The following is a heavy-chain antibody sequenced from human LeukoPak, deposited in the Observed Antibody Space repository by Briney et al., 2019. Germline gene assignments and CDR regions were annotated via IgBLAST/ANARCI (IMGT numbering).Heavy chain of an antibody. Sequence: GGSLRLSCAASGFTFSTYTMNWVRQAPGKGLEWVAVISYDGSNKYYADSVKGRFTISRDNSKNTLYLQMNSLRAEDTAVYYCARDGLGYYDSSGYDYWGQGTLVTVSS. D-gene: IGHD3-22*01. CDR1: GFTFSTYT. V-gene: IGHV3-30*04. J-gene: IGHJ4*02. CDR3: ARDGLGYYDSSGYDY. CDR2: ISYDGSNK.